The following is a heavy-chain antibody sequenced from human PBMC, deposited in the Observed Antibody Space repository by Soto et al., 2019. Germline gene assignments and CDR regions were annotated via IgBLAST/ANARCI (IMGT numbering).Heavy chain of an antibody. J-gene: IGHJ4*02. CDR1: GWSISSYY. CDR3: ARHYGDGYDYLDY. V-gene: IGHV4-59*08. CDR2: IYYRANP. D-gene: IGHD5-12*01. Sequence: QVQLQESGPGLVKPSETLSLTCTVSGWSISSYYWSWIRQPPGKGLEWIGYIYYRANPNYNPSLKSRVTISQDTSKNQFSLKLSSVTAADTAVYYCARHYGDGYDYLDYWAREPWSPSPQ.